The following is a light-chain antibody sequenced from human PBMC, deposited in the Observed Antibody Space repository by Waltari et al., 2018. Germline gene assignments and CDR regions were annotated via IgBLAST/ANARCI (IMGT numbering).Light chain of an antibody. V-gene: IGKV3-11*01. CDR2: DAS. Sequence: EIVLTQSPATLSLSPGERATLPCTASQRVSIYLAWYQQKPGQAPRLLIYDASIRATGITARFSGRESGTDFTLTINSLEPEDFAVYYCQQRSEWPRTFGGGTRVEIK. CDR1: QRVSIY. CDR3: QQRSEWPRT. J-gene: IGKJ4*01.